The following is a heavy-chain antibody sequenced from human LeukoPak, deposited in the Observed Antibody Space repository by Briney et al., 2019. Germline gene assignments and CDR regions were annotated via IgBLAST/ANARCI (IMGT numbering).Heavy chain of an antibody. V-gene: IGHV4-4*07. CDR1: GGSISSYY. D-gene: IGHD6-13*01. CDR2: IYTSGST. CDR3: ARDLDSSSRRMDV. J-gene: IGHJ6*02. Sequence: SETLSLTCTVSGGSISSYYWSWIRQPAGKGLEWIGRIYTSGSTNYNPSLKSRVTMPVDTSKNQFSLRLSSVTAADTAVYYCARDLDSSSRRMDVWGQGTTVTVSS.